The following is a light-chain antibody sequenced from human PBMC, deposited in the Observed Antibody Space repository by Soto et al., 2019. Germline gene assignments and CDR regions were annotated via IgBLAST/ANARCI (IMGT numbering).Light chain of an antibody. CDR1: NSDVGSYNL. CDR3: SSYAGRSTYV. Sequence: QSVLTQPASVSGSPGQSITISCTGTNSDVGSYNLVSWYQQHPGKAPKLMIYEVSKRPSGFSNRFSGSKSGNTASLTISGLQAEDEADYYCSSYAGRSTYVFGTGTKVTVL. CDR2: EVS. V-gene: IGLV2-23*02. J-gene: IGLJ1*01.